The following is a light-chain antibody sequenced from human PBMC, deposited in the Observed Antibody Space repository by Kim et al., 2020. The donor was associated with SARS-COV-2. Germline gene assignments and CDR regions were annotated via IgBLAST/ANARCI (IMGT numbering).Light chain of an antibody. CDR1: QSVLYSSNNKNY. CDR2: WAS. V-gene: IGKV4-1*01. CDR3: QQYYSTPLT. Sequence: DIVMTQSPESLAVSLGERATINCKSSQSVLYSSNNKNYLAWYQQKPGQPPKLLIYWASTRESGVPDRFSGSGSGTDFTLTISSLQAEDVAVYYCQQYYSTPLTFGGVTKVEIK. J-gene: IGKJ4*01.